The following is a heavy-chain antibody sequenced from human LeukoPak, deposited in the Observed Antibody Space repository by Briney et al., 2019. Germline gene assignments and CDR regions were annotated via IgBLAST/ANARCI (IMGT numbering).Heavy chain of an antibody. D-gene: IGHD2-2*01. Sequence: ASVKASCKASGYTFTSYYMHWVRQAPGQGLEWMGIINPSGGSTSYAQKFQGRVTMTRDTSTSTVYMELSSLRSEDTAVYYCARSGDEEYQLLWTGDWFDPWGQGTLVTVSS. CDR1: GYTFTSYY. CDR3: ARSGDEEYQLLWTGDWFDP. CDR2: INPSGGST. J-gene: IGHJ5*02. V-gene: IGHV1-46*01.